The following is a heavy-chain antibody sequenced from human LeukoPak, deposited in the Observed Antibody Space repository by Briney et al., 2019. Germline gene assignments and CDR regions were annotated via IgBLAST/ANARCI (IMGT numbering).Heavy chain of an antibody. V-gene: IGHV4-4*07. CDR2: IYTSGST. CDR1: GGSISSYY. D-gene: IGHD2-8*02. CDR3: ARRRPPFISDSTDYPHAFDM. Sequence: SETLSLTCTVSGGSISSYYWSWIRQPAGKGLEWIGRIYTSGSTNYNPSLKSRVTISVDKSKNQFSLKLSSVTAADTAVYYCARRRPPFISDSTDYPHAFDMWGQGTRVIVSA. J-gene: IGHJ3*02.